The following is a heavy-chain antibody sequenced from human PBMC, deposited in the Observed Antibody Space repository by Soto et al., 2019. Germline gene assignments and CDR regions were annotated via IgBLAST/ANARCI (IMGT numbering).Heavy chain of an antibody. J-gene: IGHJ6*02. CDR2: IGNRGRTI. Sequence: GGSLRLSCAASGFTFSNYEMNWVRQAPGKGLEWVSYIGNRGRTIYYADSVKGRFTISRDNAKNSLYLQMNSLRAEDTAVYYCARDPAIYSGKFDYGLDVWGPGTTVTV. D-gene: IGHD4-4*01. V-gene: IGHV3-48*03. CDR3: ARDPAIYSGKFDYGLDV. CDR1: GFTFSNYE.